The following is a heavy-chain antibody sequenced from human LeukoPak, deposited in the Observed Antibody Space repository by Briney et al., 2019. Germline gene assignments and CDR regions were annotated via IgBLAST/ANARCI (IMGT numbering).Heavy chain of an antibody. CDR2: ISASGP. CDR3: AKDHESDGYPCLDH. V-gene: IGHV3-23*01. D-gene: IGHD3-22*01. CDR1: GFTFSRLA. J-gene: IGHJ4*02. Sequence: GGSLRLSRAASGFTFSRLAMTWVRQAPGKGLEWVSTISASGPYYADAVRGRFTISRDNSRNTLSLQMDSLRAEDTAVYYCAKDHESDGYPCLDHWGLGTLVTVSS.